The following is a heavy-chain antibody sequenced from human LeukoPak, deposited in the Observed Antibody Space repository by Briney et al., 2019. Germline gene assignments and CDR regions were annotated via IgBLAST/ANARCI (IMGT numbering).Heavy chain of an antibody. D-gene: IGHD3-16*02. J-gene: IGHJ4*02. CDR3: ALGDGLGELSSPFDH. Sequence: ETLSLTCAVYGGSFSGYYWSWVRQAPRKGLEWISGISKSGDNTQYADSVKGRFTISRDNSKNTLYLQTNNLRVDDSAVYYCALGDGLGELSSPFDHWGQGTLVTVSS. V-gene: IGHV3-23*01. CDR1: GGSFSGYY. CDR2: ISKSGDNT.